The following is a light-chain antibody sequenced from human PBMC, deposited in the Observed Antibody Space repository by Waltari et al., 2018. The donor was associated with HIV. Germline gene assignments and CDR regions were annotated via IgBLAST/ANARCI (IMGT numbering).Light chain of an antibody. CDR1: SSDVGSYTF. J-gene: IGLJ2*01. Sequence: QSALTQPASVSGSPGQSITISCTGTSSDVGSYTFVSWYQPHPGKAPKLMIYEVTKRPSGVSNRFSGSKSGNTASLTISGLQAEDEADYYCCSYAGSSTFRIFGGGTRLTVL. V-gene: IGLV2-23*02. CDR3: CSYAGSSTFRI. CDR2: EVT.